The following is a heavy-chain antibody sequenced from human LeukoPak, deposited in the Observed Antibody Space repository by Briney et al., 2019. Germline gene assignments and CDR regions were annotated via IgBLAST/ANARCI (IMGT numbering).Heavy chain of an antibody. CDR1: GGSISSSSYY. CDR2: IYYSGST. V-gene: IGHV4-39*01. J-gene: IGHJ5*02. Sequence: SETLSLTCTVSGGSISSSSYYWGWIRQPPGKGLEWIGSIYYSGSTYYNPSLKSRVTISVNTSKNQFSLKLSSVTAADTAAYYCARRYCSGGSCYPNIFDPWGQGTLVTVSS. D-gene: IGHD2-15*01. CDR3: ARRYCSGGSCYPNIFDP.